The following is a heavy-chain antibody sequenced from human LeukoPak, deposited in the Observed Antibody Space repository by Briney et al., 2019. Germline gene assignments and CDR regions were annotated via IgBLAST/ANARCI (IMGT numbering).Heavy chain of an antibody. CDR3: ARDRDSSGWYGGDY. J-gene: IGHJ4*02. CDR2: TNPNSGGT. V-gene: IGHV1-2*02. Sequence: ASVNVSCKASGYTFTGYYMHWVRQAPGQGLEWMGWTNPNSGGTNYEQKFQGRVTMTRDTSISTAYMELSRLRSDDTAVYYCARDRDSSGWYGGDYWGQGTLVTVSS. CDR1: GYTFTGYY. D-gene: IGHD6-19*01.